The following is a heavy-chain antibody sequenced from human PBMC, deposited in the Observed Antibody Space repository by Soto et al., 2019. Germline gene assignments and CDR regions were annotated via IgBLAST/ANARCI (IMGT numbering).Heavy chain of an antibody. CDR1: GFTFSTYA. V-gene: IGHV3-30-3*01. CDR3: AKVMYCSGGSCYHLDY. J-gene: IGHJ4*02. CDR2: ISYDGSNK. D-gene: IGHD2-15*01. Sequence: QVQLVESGGGVVQPGRSLRLSCAASGFTFSTYAMHWVRQAPGKGLEWVAVISYDGSNKYYADSVKGRFTISRDNSKNTRYLQMNSPRADDTAVYYCAKVMYCSGGSCYHLDYWGQGTLVTVSS.